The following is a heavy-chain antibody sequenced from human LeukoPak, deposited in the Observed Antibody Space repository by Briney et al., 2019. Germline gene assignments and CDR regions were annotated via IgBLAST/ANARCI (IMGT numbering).Heavy chain of an antibody. Sequence: PGGSLRLSCAASGFTFSSYEMNWVRQAPGKGLEWVSYISSSGRTIYYADSVKGRFTISRDNSKNTLYLQMNSLRAEDTAVYYCARGLGLDYWGQGTLVTVSS. D-gene: IGHD3-16*01. CDR3: ARGLGLDY. CDR1: GFTFSSYE. CDR2: ISSSGRTI. V-gene: IGHV3-48*03. J-gene: IGHJ4*02.